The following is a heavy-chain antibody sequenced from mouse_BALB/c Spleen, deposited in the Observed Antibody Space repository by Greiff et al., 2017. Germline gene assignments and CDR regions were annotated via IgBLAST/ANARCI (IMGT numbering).Heavy chain of an antibody. Sequence: EVKVVESGGGLVQPGGSLKLSCAASGFTFSSYTMSWVRQTPEKRLEWVAYISNGGGSTYYPDTVKGRFTISRDNAKNTLYLQMSSLKSEDTAMYYCARQGYGNYLFAYWGQGTLVTVSA. CDR3: ARQGYGNYLFAY. D-gene: IGHD2-1*01. V-gene: IGHV5-12-2*01. J-gene: IGHJ3*01. CDR1: GFTFSSYT. CDR2: ISNGGGST.